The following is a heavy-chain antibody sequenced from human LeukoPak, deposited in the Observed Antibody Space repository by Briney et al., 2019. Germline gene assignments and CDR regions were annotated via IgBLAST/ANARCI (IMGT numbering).Heavy chain of an antibody. CDR3: ARRVTIFGVVIPPTNWFDP. V-gene: IGHV4-34*01. Sequence: SETLSLTCAVYGGSFSGYYWSWIRQPPGKGLEWIGEINHSGSTNYNPSLKSRVTISVDTSKNQFSLKLSSVTAADTAVYYCARRVTIFGVVIPPTNWFDPWGQGTLVTVSS. CDR2: INHSGST. D-gene: IGHD3-3*01. CDR1: GGSFSGYY. J-gene: IGHJ5*02.